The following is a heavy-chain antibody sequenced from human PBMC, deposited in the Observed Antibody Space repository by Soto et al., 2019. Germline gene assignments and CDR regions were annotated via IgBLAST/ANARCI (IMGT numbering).Heavy chain of an antibody. CDR3: ARESPSGLGGYSYGYYYGMDV. D-gene: IGHD5-18*01. CDR1: GFTFSSYG. J-gene: IGHJ6*02. V-gene: IGHV3-30*03. Sequence: GGSLRLSCAASGFTFSSYGMHWVRQAPGKGLEWVAVISYDGSNKYYADSVKGRFTISRDNSKNTLYLQTNSLRAEDTAVYYCARESPSGLGGYSYGYYYGMDVWGQGTTVTVSS. CDR2: ISYDGSNK.